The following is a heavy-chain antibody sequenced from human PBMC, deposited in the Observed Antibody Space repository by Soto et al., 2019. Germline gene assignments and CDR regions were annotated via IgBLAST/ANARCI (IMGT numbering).Heavy chain of an antibody. CDR3: ARDRTAAAGTGFFES. CDR2: IYSDGTT. CDR1: GFTVSSNY. D-gene: IGHD6-13*01. V-gene: IGHV3-66*01. Sequence: GGSLRLSCAASGFTVSSNYMSWVRQAPGKGLEWVSVIYSDGTTYYADSVKGRFTISRDNSKNTLYLQMNSLRLEDTALYYCARDRTAAAGTGFFESWGQGTLVTVSS. J-gene: IGHJ4*02.